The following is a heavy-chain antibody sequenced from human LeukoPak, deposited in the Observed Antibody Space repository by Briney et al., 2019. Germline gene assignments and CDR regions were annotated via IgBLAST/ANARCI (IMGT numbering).Heavy chain of an antibody. D-gene: IGHD5-24*01. CDR2: IYHSGST. Sequence: SETLSLTCTVSGGSISSGGYYWSWIRQPPGKGLEWIGYIYHSGSTYYNPSLKSRVTISVDRSKNQFSLKLSSVTAADTAVYYCARARFGDGYNLDYWGQGTLVTVS. J-gene: IGHJ4*02. CDR3: ARARFGDGYNLDY. V-gene: IGHV4-30-2*01. CDR1: GGSISSGGYY.